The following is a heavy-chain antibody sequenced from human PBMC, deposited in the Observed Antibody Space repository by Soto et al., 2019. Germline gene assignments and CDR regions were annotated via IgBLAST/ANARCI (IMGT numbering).Heavy chain of an antibody. CDR1: GGSISSYY. V-gene: IGHV4-59*08. J-gene: IGHJ4*02. CDR3: ARHQGTRLHLGELSLAVDY. D-gene: IGHD3-16*02. CDR2: IYYSGST. Sequence: SETLSLTCTVSGGSISSYYWSWIRQPPGKGLEWIGYIYYSGSTNYNPSLKSRVTITVDRSKNQFSLKLSSVTAADTAVYYCARHQGTRLHLGELSLAVDYWGQGTLVTVSS.